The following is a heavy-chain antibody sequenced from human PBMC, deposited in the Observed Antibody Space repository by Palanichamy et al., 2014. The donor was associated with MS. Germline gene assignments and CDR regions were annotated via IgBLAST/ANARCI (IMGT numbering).Heavy chain of an antibody. V-gene: IGHV4-34*01. D-gene: IGHD6-19*01. CDR3: ARGVLKSSGWYFDY. Sequence: QVQLQQWGAGLLKPSETLSLTCAVYGGSFSGYYWSWIRQPPGKGLEWIGEINHSGSTNYNPSLKSRVTISVDTSKNQFSLKLSSVTAADTAVYYCARGVLKSSGWYFDYWGQGTLVTVSS. CDR1: GGSFSGYY. CDR2: INHSGST. J-gene: IGHJ4*02.